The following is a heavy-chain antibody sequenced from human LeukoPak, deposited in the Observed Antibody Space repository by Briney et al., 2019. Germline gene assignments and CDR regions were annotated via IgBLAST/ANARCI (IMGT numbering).Heavy chain of an antibody. Sequence: GGSLRLSCAASGFTFSSFAMSWVRQAPGKGLEGVSAITGSGDSTYYADSVKGRFTISRDNSKNTLYLQMNSLKAEDTAVYYCAKDLSAAWRYFHCWGQGTLVTVSS. CDR2: ITGSGDST. V-gene: IGHV3-23*01. CDR1: GFTFSSFA. J-gene: IGHJ4*02. D-gene: IGHD3-16*02. CDR3: AKDLSAAWRYFHC.